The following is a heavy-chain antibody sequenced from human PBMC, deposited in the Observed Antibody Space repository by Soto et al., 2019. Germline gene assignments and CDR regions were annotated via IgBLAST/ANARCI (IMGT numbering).Heavy chain of an antibody. CDR2: ISGSGGST. J-gene: IGHJ4*02. Sequence: PGGSLRLSCAASGFTFSSYAMSWVRQAPGKGLEWVSAISGSGGSTYYADSVKGRFTISRDNSKNTLYLQMNSLRAEDTAVYYCANHNNDFRPIFGVVTFDYWGQGTLVTVSS. CDR3: ANHNNDFRPIFGVVTFDY. V-gene: IGHV3-23*01. CDR1: GFTFSSYA. D-gene: IGHD3-3*01.